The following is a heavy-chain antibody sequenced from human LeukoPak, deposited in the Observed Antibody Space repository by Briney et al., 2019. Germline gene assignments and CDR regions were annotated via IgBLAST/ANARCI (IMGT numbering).Heavy chain of an antibody. CDR2: INHSGST. Sequence: SETLSLTCAVYGGSFSGYYWSWIRQPPVKGLEWIGEINHSGSTNYNPSLKSRVTISVDTSKNQFSLKLSSVTAADTAVYYCARGCARYYDFWSGYYDAFDIWGQGTMVTVSS. V-gene: IGHV4-34*01. CDR3: ARGCARYYDFWSGYYDAFDI. J-gene: IGHJ3*02. CDR1: GGSFSGYY. D-gene: IGHD3-3*01.